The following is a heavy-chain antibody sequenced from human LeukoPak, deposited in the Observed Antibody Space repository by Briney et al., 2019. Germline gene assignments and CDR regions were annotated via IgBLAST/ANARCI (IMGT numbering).Heavy chain of an antibody. CDR3: ARQQQLAYCGGDCYGLDY. CDR1: GFTFSSYA. J-gene: IGHJ4*02. CDR2: ISGSGGST. D-gene: IGHD2-21*02. Sequence: GGSLRLSCAASGFTFSSYAMSWVRQAPGKGLEWVSAISGSGGSTYYADSVKGRFTISRDNSKNTLYLQMNSLRAEDTAVYYCARQQQLAYCGGDCYGLDYWGQGTLVTVSS. V-gene: IGHV3-23*01.